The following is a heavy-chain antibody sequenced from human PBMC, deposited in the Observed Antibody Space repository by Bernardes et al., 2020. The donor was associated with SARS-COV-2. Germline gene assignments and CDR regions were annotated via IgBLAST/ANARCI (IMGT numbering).Heavy chain of an antibody. Sequence: SDTLSLTCTVSGDSISSDTYYWGWIRQPPGKGLEWVASISYTGSTYYTSSLKSRVTISIDTSKSQFSLRLNSVTAADTAIYYCARRGIQHGIGMGVGGSPIDYWGQGALVTVSS. CDR2: ISYTGST. CDR1: GDSISSDTYY. V-gene: IGHV4-39*01. D-gene: IGHD5-18*01. J-gene: IGHJ4*02. CDR3: ARRGIQHGIGMGVGGSPIDY.